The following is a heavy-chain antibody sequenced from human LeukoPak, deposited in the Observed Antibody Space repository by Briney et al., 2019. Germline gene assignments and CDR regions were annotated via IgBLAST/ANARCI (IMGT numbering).Heavy chain of an antibody. CDR2: FDPEHGEM. CDR1: GDTLTDLS. CDR3: ATGGPWDLLKY. Sequence: ASVKVSCKVSGDTLTDLSTHWVRQAPGKGLEWMGGFDPEHGEMIYAQKLQGRVTMTEDRSTDTAYMELSSLRSEDTAVYYCATGGPWDLLKYWGQGTLVTVSS. D-gene: IGHD3-9*01. V-gene: IGHV1-24*01. J-gene: IGHJ4*02.